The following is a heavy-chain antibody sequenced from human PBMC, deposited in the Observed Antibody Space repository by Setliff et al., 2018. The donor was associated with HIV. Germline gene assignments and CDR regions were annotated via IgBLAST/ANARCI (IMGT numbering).Heavy chain of an antibody. Sequence: ASVKVSCKASGHTFTNVDIHWLRRATGQGLEWMGWIGTYNGDTNYAQKFQGRVTMTTDTSTSTAYMELRSLISDDTAVYYCAREGLWFGDRGYYMDVWGTGTAVTVSS. CDR1: GHTFTNVD. V-gene: IGHV1-18*01. D-gene: IGHD3-10*01. CDR2: IGTYNGDT. CDR3: AREGLWFGDRGYYMDV. J-gene: IGHJ6*03.